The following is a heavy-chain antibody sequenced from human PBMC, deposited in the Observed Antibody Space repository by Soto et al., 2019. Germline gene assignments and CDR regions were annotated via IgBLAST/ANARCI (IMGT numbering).Heavy chain of an antibody. Sequence: GESLKISCKASGYIFTNHWIGWVRQKPGKGLEWMAIVNPGDSGTRYSPSFQGQVTISADKSISTAYLQWSTLKASDTAMYYCARQTLGAAYSDLWGQGTLVTVSS. CDR3: ARQTLGAAYSDL. CDR2: VNPGDSGT. J-gene: IGHJ1*01. CDR1: GYIFTNHW. V-gene: IGHV5-51*01. D-gene: IGHD6-13*01.